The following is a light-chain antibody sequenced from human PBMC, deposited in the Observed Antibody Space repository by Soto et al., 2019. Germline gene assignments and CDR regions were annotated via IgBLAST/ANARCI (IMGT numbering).Light chain of an antibody. CDR2: EVS. CDR3: SSFAGNNKLV. CDR1: RRDVGGYNY. V-gene: IGLV2-8*01. J-gene: IGLJ2*01. Sequence: QSALTQPPSASGSPGQSVTISCTGTRRDVGGYNYVSWYQQHPGKAPKLMISEVSKRPSGVPDRFSGSKSGNTASLTVSGLQAEDEADYYCSSFAGNNKLVFGGGTKRTAL.